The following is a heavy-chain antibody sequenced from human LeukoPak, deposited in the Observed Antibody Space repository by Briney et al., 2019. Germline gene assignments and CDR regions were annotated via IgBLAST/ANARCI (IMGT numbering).Heavy chain of an antibody. Sequence: SETLSLTCTVSGGSMSSYYWSWIRQPPGKGLEWIGRIHVTGRTDYNPSLKSRVTVSLDTAKNQYSLQLSSVSAADTAIYYCARGHTGQNWFDPWGQGTLVTVSS. D-gene: IGHD2-8*02. V-gene: IGHV4-4*07. CDR1: GGSMSSYY. J-gene: IGHJ5*02. CDR3: ARGHTGQNWFDP. CDR2: IHVTGRT.